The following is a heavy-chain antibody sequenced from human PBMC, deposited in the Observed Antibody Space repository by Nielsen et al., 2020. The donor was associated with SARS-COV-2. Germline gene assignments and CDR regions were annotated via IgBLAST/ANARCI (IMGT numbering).Heavy chain of an antibody. J-gene: IGHJ4*02. V-gene: IGHV3-66*03. CDR1: GFTVSSNY. D-gene: IGHD4-17*01. Sequence: GGSLRLSCAASGFTVSSNYMSWVRQAPGKGLEWVSVIYSCGSTYYADSVKGRFTISRDNSKNTLYLQMNSLRAEDTAVYYCARDLSVGDYGDYWGQGTLVTVSS. CDR2: IYSCGST. CDR3: ARDLSVGDYGDY.